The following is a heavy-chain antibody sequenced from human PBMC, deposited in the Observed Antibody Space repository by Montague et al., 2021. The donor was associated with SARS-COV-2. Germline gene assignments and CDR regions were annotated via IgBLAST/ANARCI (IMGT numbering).Heavy chain of an antibody. CDR3: ARDGGGWFDP. J-gene: IGHJ5*02. CDR1: GFTFSSYA. V-gene: IGHV3-30*04. Sequence: SLRLSCAASGFTFSSYAMHWVRQAPGKGLEWVAVISYDGSNKYYADSVKGRFTISRDNSKNTLYLQMNSLRAEDTVVYYCARDGGGWFDPWGQGTLVTVSS. CDR2: ISYDGSNK. D-gene: IGHD2-15*01.